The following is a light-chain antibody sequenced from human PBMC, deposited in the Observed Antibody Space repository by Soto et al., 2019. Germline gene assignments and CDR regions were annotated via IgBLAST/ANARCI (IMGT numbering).Light chain of an antibody. CDR3: CSYAGSFPYV. CDR1: SSDVGGYNY. J-gene: IGLJ1*01. Sequence: QSALTQPRSVSGSPGRSVTISCTGTSSDVGGYNYVSWYQQHPGKAPKLMIYDVSKRPSGVPDRFSGSKSGNTASLTISGLQAEDEADYYCCSYAGSFPYVFGTGTKVTVL. CDR2: DVS. V-gene: IGLV2-11*01.